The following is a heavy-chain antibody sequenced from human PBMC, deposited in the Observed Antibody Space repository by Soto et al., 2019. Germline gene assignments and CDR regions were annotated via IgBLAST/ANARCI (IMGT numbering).Heavy chain of an antibody. CDR3: ARQPTTGDTDLWFDP. Sequence: QLQLLESGPGLVKASETLSLTCSVSGGSISTSRSYWAWIRQPPGKGLEWLANIFYSGSTFYNPSLASRVSVSVVSSKNEFSLQLRSVTAADTAVYYCARQPTTGDTDLWFDPWGQGTLVTVSS. D-gene: IGHD2-21*01. CDR1: GGSISTSRSY. J-gene: IGHJ5*02. V-gene: IGHV4-39*01. CDR2: IFYSGST.